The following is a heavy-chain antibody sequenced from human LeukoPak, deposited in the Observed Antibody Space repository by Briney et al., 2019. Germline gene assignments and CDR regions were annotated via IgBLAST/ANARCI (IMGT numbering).Heavy chain of an antibody. Sequence: GGSLRLSFAASGFTFSSYSMNWVRQAPGKGLEWVSSISSSSSYIYYADSVKGRFTISRDNAKNSLYLQMNSLRAEDTAVYYCARVRSGWTFDYWGQGTLVTVSS. V-gene: IGHV3-21*01. D-gene: IGHD6-19*01. J-gene: IGHJ4*02. CDR2: ISSSSSYI. CDR3: ARVRSGWTFDY. CDR1: GFTFSSYS.